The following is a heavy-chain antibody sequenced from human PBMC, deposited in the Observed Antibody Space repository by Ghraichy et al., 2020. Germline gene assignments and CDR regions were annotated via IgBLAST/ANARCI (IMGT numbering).Heavy chain of an antibody. V-gene: IGHV4-39*07. CDR2: IYYSGST. CDR3: ARDEWEVAGTINWFDP. Sequence: SETLSLTCTVSGGSISSSSYYWGWIRQPPGKGLEWIGSIYYSGSTYYNPSLKSRVTISVDTSKNQFSLKLSSVTAADTAVYYCARDEWEVAGTINWFDPWGQGTLVTVSS. CDR1: GGSISSSSYY. J-gene: IGHJ5*02. D-gene: IGHD6-19*01.